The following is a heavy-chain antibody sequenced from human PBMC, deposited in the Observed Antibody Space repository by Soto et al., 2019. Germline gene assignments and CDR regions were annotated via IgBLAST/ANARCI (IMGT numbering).Heavy chain of an antibody. D-gene: IGHD3-22*01. CDR3: ARLDSSGYYYGYYCDY. CDR2: IYYSGST. J-gene: IGHJ4*02. Sequence: SETLSVTCIVSGGSISSGGYYWSWIRQHPGKGLEWIGYIYYSGSTYYSPSLKSRVTISVDTSKNQFSLKLSSVTAADTAVYYCARLDSSGYYYGYYCDYWGQGTLVTVAS. V-gene: IGHV4-31*03. CDR1: GGSISSGGYY.